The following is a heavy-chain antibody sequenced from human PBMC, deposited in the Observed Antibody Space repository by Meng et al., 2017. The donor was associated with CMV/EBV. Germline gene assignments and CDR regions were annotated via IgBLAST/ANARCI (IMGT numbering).Heavy chain of an antibody. J-gene: IGHJ6*02. V-gene: IGHV4-59*01. D-gene: IGHD2-2*02. CDR3: ARADIVVVPAAIRYYYYGMDV. CDR1: GGSISSYY. Sequence: SETLSLTCTVSGGSISSYYWSWIRQPPGKGLEWIGYIYYSGSTNYNPSLKSRVTISVDTSKNQFSLKLSSVTAADTAVYYCARADIVVVPAAIRYYYYGMDVWGQGTTVTVSS. CDR2: IYYSGST.